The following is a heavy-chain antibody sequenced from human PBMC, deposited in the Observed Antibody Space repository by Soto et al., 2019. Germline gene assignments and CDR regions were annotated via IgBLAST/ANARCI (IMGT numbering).Heavy chain of an antibody. Sequence: GGSLRLSCAASGFTFSSYGMHWVRQAPGKGLEWVAVISYDGSNKYYADSVKGRFTISRDNSKNTLYLQMNSLRAEDTAVYYCASLYGSGSYYAFDIWGQGTMVTVSS. D-gene: IGHD3-10*01. CDR2: ISYDGSNK. V-gene: IGHV3-30*03. CDR1: GFTFSSYG. CDR3: ASLYGSGSYYAFDI. J-gene: IGHJ3*02.